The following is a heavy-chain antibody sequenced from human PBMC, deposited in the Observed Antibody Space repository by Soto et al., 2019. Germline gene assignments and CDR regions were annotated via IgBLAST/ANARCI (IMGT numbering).Heavy chain of an antibody. D-gene: IGHD6-13*01. CDR3: ARRGPGIDFDY. CDR1: GFTFSSYA. J-gene: IGHJ4*02. Sequence: EVQLLDSGGGLVQPGGSLRLSCAASGFTFSSYAMNWVRQAPGKGLEWVSVISGSDGSTYYADSVKGRFTISRDNSKNTLYLQMNSLRAEDTAVYYCARRGPGIDFDYWGQGTLVTVSS. V-gene: IGHV3-23*01. CDR2: ISGSDGST.